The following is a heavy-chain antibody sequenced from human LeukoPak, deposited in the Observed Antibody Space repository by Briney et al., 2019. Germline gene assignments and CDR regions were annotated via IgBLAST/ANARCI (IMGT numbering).Heavy chain of an antibody. CDR1: GFTFSSYG. J-gene: IGHJ4*02. D-gene: IGHD1-26*01. CDR3: AKGGLVGATTG. V-gene: IGHV3-30*18. CDR2: ISYDGSNK. Sequence: PGGSLRLSCAASGFTFSSYGMHWVRQAPGKGLEWVAVISYDGSNKYYADSVKGRFTISRDNPKNTLYLQMNSLRAEDTAVYYCAKGGLVGATTGWGQGTLVTVSS.